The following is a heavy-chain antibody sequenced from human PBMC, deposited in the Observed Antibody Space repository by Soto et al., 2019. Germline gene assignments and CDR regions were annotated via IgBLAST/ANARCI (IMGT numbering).Heavy chain of an antibody. CDR2: ISYDGSNK. V-gene: IGHV3-30*18. J-gene: IGHJ4*02. CDR3: AKDYGDYGSISDY. CDR1: GFTFSSYG. D-gene: IGHD4-17*01. Sequence: QVQLVESGGGVVQPGRSLRLSCAASGFTFSSYGMHWVRQAPGKGLXXVAVISYDGSNKYYADSVKGRFTISRDNSKNTLYLQMNSLRAEDTAVYYCAKDYGDYGSISDYWGQGTLVTVSS.